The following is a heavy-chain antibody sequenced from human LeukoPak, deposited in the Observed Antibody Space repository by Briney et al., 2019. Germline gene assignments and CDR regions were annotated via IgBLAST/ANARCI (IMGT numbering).Heavy chain of an antibody. J-gene: IGHJ4*02. V-gene: IGHV1-46*01. Sequence: ASVKVSCKASGYTFTSYYMHWVRQAPGQGLEWMGIINPSGGSTSYAQKFQGRVTVTRDTSTSTVYMELSSLRSEDTAVYYCARDLPDCSSTSCYAKYYFDYWGQGTLVTVSS. CDR1: GYTFTSYY. D-gene: IGHD2-2*01. CDR3: ARDLPDCSSTSCYAKYYFDY. CDR2: INPSGGST.